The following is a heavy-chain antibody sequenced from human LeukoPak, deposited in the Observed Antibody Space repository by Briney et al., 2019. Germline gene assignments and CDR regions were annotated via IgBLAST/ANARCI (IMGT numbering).Heavy chain of an antibody. CDR2: IHRSGSP. V-gene: IGHV4-4*02. Sequence: SEALSLTCTVSLDSTTSNFWSWVRQPPGKGLEWIGEIHRSGSPNYNPSLQSRVTISIDRSRNQIALELSSVTAADTAVYYCAREILGGFNPGAYWGQGTLVTVPS. CDR1: LDSTTSNF. J-gene: IGHJ4*02. D-gene: IGHD1-14*01. CDR3: AREILGGFNPGAY.